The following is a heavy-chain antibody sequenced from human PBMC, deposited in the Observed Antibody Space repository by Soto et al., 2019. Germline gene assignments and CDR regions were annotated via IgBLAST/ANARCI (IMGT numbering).Heavy chain of an antibody. V-gene: IGHV6-1*01. CDR2: TYYRSKWYY. CDR3: ARGEQYSGRIFDY. Sequence: QSLTLTCAITGDSVSSNSAGWSWVRQSPSRGLEWLGRTYYRSKWYYEYAVSVRGRITINPDTSKNQYSLQLNSVTPEDTAVYFCARGEQYSGRIFDYWGQGTLVTLSS. CDR1: GDSVSSNSAG. D-gene: IGHD1-26*01. J-gene: IGHJ4*01.